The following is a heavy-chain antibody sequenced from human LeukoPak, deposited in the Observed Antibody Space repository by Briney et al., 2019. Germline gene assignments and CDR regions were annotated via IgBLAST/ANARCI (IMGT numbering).Heavy chain of an antibody. CDR1: GGSFSGYY. CDR2: INHSGST. Sequence: PSETLSLTCAVYGGSFSGYYWSWIRQPPGKGLEWLGEINHSGSTNYNPSLKSRVTISVDTSKNQFSLKLSSVTAADTAVYYCAREGNYYSSGPRPYNWFDPWGQGTLVTVSS. D-gene: IGHD3-10*01. J-gene: IGHJ5*02. CDR3: AREGNYYSSGPRPYNWFDP. V-gene: IGHV4-34*01.